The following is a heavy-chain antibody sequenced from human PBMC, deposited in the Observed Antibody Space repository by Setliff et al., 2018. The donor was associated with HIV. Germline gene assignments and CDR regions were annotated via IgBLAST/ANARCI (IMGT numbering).Heavy chain of an antibody. Sequence: SETLSLTCTVSGGSISSGGYYWSWIRQPAGKGLEWIGRLYNSGSTNYSPSLKSRVTISVDTSKNQFSLKLSSVTAADTAVYYCARYYDGSGSRRGTFYIWGQGTMVTVSS. CDR3: ARYYDGSGSRRGTFYI. CDR1: GGSISSGGYY. D-gene: IGHD3-10*01. CDR2: LYNSGST. V-gene: IGHV4-61*02. J-gene: IGHJ3*02.